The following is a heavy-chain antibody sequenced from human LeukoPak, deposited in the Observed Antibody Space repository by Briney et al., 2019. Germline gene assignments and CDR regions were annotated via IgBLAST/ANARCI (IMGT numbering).Heavy chain of an antibody. CDR1: GFTFGDYA. J-gene: IGHJ4*02. Sequence: GGSLRLSCTASGFTFGDYAMSWVRQAPGKGLEWVANIRHDGNAKNYVPSVRGRFTISRDNAKNSLYLQMNSLTVEDTAVYYCATSHDSAGNDWGQGTLVTVSS. CDR3: ATSHDSAGND. D-gene: IGHD2-15*01. V-gene: IGHV3-7*01. CDR2: IRHDGNAK.